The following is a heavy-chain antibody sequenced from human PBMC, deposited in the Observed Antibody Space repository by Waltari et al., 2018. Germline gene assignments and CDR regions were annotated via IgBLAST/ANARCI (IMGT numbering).Heavy chain of an antibody. CDR2: ISDNSRST. D-gene: IGHD6-13*01. CDR1: GFTFSTYV. V-gene: IGHV3-23*01. CDR3: VTRAYSSSWFWFDP. J-gene: IGHJ5*02. Sequence: EVQLLESGGGLVQPGGSLRLSCAASGFTFSTYVMTWVRQAPGKGLEWVSAISDNSRSTYYADSVQGRFTISRDNSRNALYLQMNSLRAEDTAVYYCVTRAYSSSWFWFDPWGQGTLVTVSS.